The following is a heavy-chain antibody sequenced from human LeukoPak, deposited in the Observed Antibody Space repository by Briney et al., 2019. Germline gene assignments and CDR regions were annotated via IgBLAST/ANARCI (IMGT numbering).Heavy chain of an antibody. D-gene: IGHD6-19*01. J-gene: IGHJ4*02. V-gene: IGHV3-7*01. CDR1: GFTLGSIW. CDR2: IKQDGSEK. CDR3: AKGRGWIFDF. Sequence: PGGPLGLSCAASGFTLGSIWLTWVAQAQGQGLDWVANIKQDGSEKYYVDSVKGRFTISRDNAKNSIYLQMNSLRPEDTAVYYCAKGRGWIFDFWGQGTLVTVSS.